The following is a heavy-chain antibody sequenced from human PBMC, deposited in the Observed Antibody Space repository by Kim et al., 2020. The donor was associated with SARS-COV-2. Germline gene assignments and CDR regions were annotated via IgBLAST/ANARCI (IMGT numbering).Heavy chain of an antibody. D-gene: IGHD6-19*01. V-gene: IGHV3-53*01. J-gene: IGHJ4*02. CDR2: IYSGGGT. Sequence: GGPLRLSCAASGFNISINYMTWVRQAPGKGLEWVSLIYSGGGTDYAKSVKGRFSISRDKSKNTLFLQMNGLRAEDTAVYYCATRSVSAPRWGQGTLVTVSS. CDR1: GFNISINY. CDR3: ATRSVSAPR.